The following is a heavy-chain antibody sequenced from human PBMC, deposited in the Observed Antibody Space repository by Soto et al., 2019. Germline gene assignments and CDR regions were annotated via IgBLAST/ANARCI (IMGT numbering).Heavy chain of an antibody. CDR1: GGSISGSYYY. D-gene: IGHD3-3*02. Sequence: SETLSLTCAVSGGSISGSYYYWGWLRQSPGRGPEWIGSVFYTGFTSYNPSLESRVSVSVDTSKNQFSLKVSAVTAADTAVYYCAARHFWSGPWTDTRLDYWGQGTLVTVSS. J-gene: IGHJ4*02. V-gene: IGHV4-39*01. CDR2: VFYTGFT. CDR3: AARHFWSGPWTDTRLDY.